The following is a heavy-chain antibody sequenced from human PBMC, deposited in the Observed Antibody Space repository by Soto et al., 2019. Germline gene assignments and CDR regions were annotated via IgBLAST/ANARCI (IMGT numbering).Heavy chain of an antibody. J-gene: IGHJ2*01. V-gene: IGHV1-8*01. D-gene: IGHD3-3*01. CDR3: ARDLFYYFWSGRPRWYFDL. Sequence: QVQLVQSGAEVKKPGASVKVSCKASGYTFTSYDINWVRQATGQGLEWMGWMNPNSGNTGYAQKFQGRVTMTRNTSISTAYMELSSLRSEDTAVYYCARDLFYYFWSGRPRWYFDLWGRGTLVTVSS. CDR1: GYTFTSYD. CDR2: MNPNSGNT.